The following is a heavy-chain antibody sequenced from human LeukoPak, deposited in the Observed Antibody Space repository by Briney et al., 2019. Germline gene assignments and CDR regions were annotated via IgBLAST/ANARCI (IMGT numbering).Heavy chain of an antibody. Sequence: GGSLRLSCLTSGFTLSTNAMGWVRQAPGKGLEWISGISGSGASTYYADSVKGRFTISRDDSRNTLYLQMNSLRGDDTAVYYCAKDVGKWESLHFFDYWGQGTLVTVSS. CDR2: ISGSGAST. CDR1: GFTLSTNA. V-gene: IGHV3-23*01. D-gene: IGHD1-26*01. J-gene: IGHJ4*02. CDR3: AKDVGKWESLHFFDY.